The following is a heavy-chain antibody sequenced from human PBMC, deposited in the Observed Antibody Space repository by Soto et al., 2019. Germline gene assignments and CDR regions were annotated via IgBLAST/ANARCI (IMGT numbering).Heavy chain of an antibody. CDR2: IYSGGST. CDR3: ARGAGSSSWNHQYYYFYGMDV. D-gene: IGHD6-13*01. Sequence: EVQLVESGGGLVQPGGSLRLSCAASGFTVSSNYMNWVRQAPGKGLEWVSVIYSGGSTYYADSVKGRFTISRDNSKNTLYLQMNSLRAEDTAVYYCARGAGSSSWNHQYYYFYGMDVWGQGTTVTVSS. V-gene: IGHV3-66*01. CDR1: GFTVSSNY. J-gene: IGHJ6*02.